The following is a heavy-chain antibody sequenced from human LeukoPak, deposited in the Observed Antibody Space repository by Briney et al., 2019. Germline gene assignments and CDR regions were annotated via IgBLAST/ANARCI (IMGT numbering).Heavy chain of an antibody. D-gene: IGHD2-2*02. Sequence: SETLSLTCAVSGYSISSGYYWSWIRQPPGKGLEWIGEINHSGSTNYNPSLKSRVTISVDTSKNQFSLKLSSVTAADTAVYYCARRGRGYCSSTSCYRAGAFDIWGQGTMVTVSS. V-gene: IGHV4-34*01. J-gene: IGHJ3*02. CDR3: ARRGRGYCSSTSCYRAGAFDI. CDR2: INHSGST. CDR1: GYSISSGYY.